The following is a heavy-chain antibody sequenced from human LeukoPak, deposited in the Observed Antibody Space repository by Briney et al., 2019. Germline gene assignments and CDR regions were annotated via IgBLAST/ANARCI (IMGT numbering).Heavy chain of an antibody. CDR3: DFWSGGAFDI. CDR2: IYSGGST. D-gene: IGHD3-3*01. Sequence: GGSLRLSCAASGFTVSSNYTSWVRQAPGKGLEWVSVIYSGGSTYYADSVKGRFTIPRDNSKNTLYLQMNSLYYCARDLLNHDFWSGGAFDIWGQGTMVTVSS. J-gene: IGHJ3*02. V-gene: IGHV3-53*01. CDR1: GFTVSSNY.